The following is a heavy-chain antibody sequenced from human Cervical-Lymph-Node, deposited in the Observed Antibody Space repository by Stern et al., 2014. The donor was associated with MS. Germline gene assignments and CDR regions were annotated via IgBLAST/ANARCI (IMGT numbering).Heavy chain of an antibody. V-gene: IGHV4-34*04. CDR2: INSGGAT. D-gene: IGHD1-1*01. CDR1: GASFSDNY. Sequence: QVQLQQWGAGLLRPSETLSLTCAVHGASFSDNYWSWIRQTPGKGLEWIGVINSGGATHDNPPLMSRATLPVDPSRNQFSLKLSPMAAADTAMYYCARERKVERSARLLVSFDVWGQGTLVTVSS. CDR3: ARERKVERSARLLVSFDV. J-gene: IGHJ3*01.